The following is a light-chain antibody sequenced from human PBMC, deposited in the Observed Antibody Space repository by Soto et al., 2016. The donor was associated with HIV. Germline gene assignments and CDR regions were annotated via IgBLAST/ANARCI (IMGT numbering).Light chain of an antibody. CDR1: SSNIGARYD. V-gene: IGLV1-40*01. Sequence: QSVLTQPPSVSGAPGQRVTISCIGSSSNIGARYDVHWYQWLPGRAPTLLIYGNDNRPSGVPDRFSGSKSGTSAYLAITGLRAEDEADYYCQSYDTDSLYVFGTGTTVTVL. CDR2: GND. CDR3: QSYDTDSLYV. J-gene: IGLJ1*01.